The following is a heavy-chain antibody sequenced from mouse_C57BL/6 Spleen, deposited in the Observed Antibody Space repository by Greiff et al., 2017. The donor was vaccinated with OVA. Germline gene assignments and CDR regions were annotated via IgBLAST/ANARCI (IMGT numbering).Heavy chain of an antibody. V-gene: IGHV1-26*01. Sequence: EVQLQQSGPELVKPGASVKISCKASGYTFTDYYMNWVKQSHGKSLEWIGDINPNNGGTSYNQKFKGKATLTVDKYSSTAYMELRSLTSEDSAVYYCASLYGSSYAMDYWGQGTSVTVSS. D-gene: IGHD1-1*01. CDR2: INPNNGGT. CDR1: GYTFTDYY. CDR3: ASLYGSSYAMDY. J-gene: IGHJ4*01.